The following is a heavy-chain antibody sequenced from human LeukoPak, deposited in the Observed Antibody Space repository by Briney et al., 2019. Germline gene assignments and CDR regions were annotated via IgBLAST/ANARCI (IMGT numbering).Heavy chain of an antibody. CDR2: IKDDGSDR. Sequence: GGSLRVSCVPPVFTFIKAWISWVRPAPGKGLEWVATIKDDGSDRYYVDSVKGRFTISRDNAKKSLYLQMNSLRVEDTAVYYCANLGYSDGGQGTLVTVSS. D-gene: IGHD5-12*01. CDR1: VFTFIKAW. V-gene: IGHV3-7*01. CDR3: ANLGYSD. J-gene: IGHJ4*02.